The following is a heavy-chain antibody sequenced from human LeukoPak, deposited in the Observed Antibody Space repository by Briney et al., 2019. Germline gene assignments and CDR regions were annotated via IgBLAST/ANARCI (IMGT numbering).Heavy chain of an antibody. CDR3: ARDGISNWGLHYGMDV. V-gene: IGHV3-9*01. D-gene: IGHD7-27*01. CDR2: ISWNSGSI. J-gene: IGHJ6*02. CDR1: GFTFDDYA. Sequence: GGSLRLSCAASGFTFDDYAMHWVRQAPGKGLEWVSGISWNSGSIGYADSVKGRFTISRDNAKNSLYLQMNGLRDEDTAVYYCARDGISNWGLHYGMDVWGQGTTVIVSS.